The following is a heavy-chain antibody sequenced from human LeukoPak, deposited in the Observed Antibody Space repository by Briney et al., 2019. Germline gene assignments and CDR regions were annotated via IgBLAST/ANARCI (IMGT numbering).Heavy chain of an antibody. CDR2: IIPIFGTA. V-gene: IGHV1-69*06. CDR3: ARDWDSGYDPDYYYGMDV. J-gene: IGHJ6*04. CDR1: GGTFSSYA. D-gene: IGHD5-12*01. Sequence: GSSVKVSCKASGGTFSSYAISWVRQAPGQGLEWMGGIIPIFGTANYAQKFQGRVTITADKSTSTAYMELSSLRSEDTAVYYCARDWDSGYDPDYYYGMDVWGKGTTVTVSS.